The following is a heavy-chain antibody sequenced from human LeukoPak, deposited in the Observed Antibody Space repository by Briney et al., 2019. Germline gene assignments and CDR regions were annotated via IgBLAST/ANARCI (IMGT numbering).Heavy chain of an antibody. CDR2: ITSSSSYT. CDR1: GFTFSSYA. Sequence: GGSLRLSCAASGFTFSSYAMHWVRQAPGKGLEWVSSITSSSSYTFYADSVKGRFTISRDNARNSLYLQMNSLRAEDTAVYYCARDPYSGAYGDTYYYYMDVWGKGTTVTISS. V-gene: IGHV3-21*01. J-gene: IGHJ6*03. CDR3: ARDPYSGAYGDTYYYYMDV. D-gene: IGHD1-26*01.